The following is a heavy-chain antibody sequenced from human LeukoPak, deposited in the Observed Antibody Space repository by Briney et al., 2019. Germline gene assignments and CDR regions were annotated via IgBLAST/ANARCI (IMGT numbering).Heavy chain of an antibody. CDR2: ISGRSRI. CDR1: GFNFSAYE. J-gene: IGHJ3*02. D-gene: IGHD1-26*01. Sequence: PGGSLRPSCAASGFNFSAYEMNWVRQAPGKGLEWLSYISGRSRIFYADSVKGRFTISRDNAKKSLYLEMNSLRSEDTAVYYCARDSGNYFGAPNDAFDIWGQGTVVTVSS. V-gene: IGHV3-48*03. CDR3: ARDSGNYFGAPNDAFDI.